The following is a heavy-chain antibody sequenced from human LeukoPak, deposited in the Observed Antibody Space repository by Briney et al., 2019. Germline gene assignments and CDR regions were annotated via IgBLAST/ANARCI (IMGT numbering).Heavy chain of an antibody. V-gene: IGHV3-21*01. CDR2: ISSSSNYI. Sequence: GGSLRLSCAASEFTFNSYNMNWVRQAPGKGLEWVSSISSSSNYIYYADSVKGRFTISRDNAKNSLYLQMKSLRAEDTAVYYCARGKTSQNIVTRKTYNWFDPWGQGTLVTVSS. D-gene: IGHD2/OR15-2a*01. J-gene: IGHJ5*02. CDR3: ARGKTSQNIVTRKTYNWFDP. CDR1: EFTFNSYN.